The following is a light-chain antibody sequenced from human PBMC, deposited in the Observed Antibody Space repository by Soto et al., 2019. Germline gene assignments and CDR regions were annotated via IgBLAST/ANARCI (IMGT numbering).Light chain of an antibody. CDR1: QSISSW. V-gene: IGKV1-5*03. Sequence: DVQMTQSPSTLSASVGDRVTITCRASQSISSWLAWYQQKPGKAPKLLIYKASTLESGVPSNFSGSGSGTEFTLTISSLQPEDSATYYCQQFNDYPLTFGGGTKVDIK. CDR3: QQFNDYPLT. CDR2: KAS. J-gene: IGKJ4*01.